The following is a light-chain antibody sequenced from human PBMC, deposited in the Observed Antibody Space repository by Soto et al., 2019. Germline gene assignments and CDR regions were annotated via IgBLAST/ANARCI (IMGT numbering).Light chain of an antibody. CDR2: GAS. CDR3: QQYCSSPKT. V-gene: IGKV3-20*01. J-gene: IGKJ1*01. CDR1: QSVSSSY. Sequence: EVVWSQSPGTLSLSPGERATLSCRASQSVSSSYLAWYQQKPGQAPRLLIYGASSRATGIPDRFSGSGSGTDFTLTISRLEPEDFAVYYCQQYCSSPKTFGQGTKVDIK.